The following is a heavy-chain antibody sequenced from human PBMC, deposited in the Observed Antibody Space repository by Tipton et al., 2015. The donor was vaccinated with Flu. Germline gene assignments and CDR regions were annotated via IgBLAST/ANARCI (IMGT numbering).Heavy chain of an antibody. Sequence: TLSLTCSVSDGSLSSGSYYWNWIRQPAGRGLEWIGRVHTTGNTNYNPSPKSRVSLSLDTSKNQFSLRLSSVTAADTAVYYCARDSPYYDISTGLYSYYFDYWGQGSLVTVSS. CDR1: DGSLSSGSYY. CDR2: VHTTGNT. V-gene: IGHV4-61*02. J-gene: IGHJ4*02. D-gene: IGHD3-9*01. CDR3: ARDSPYYDISTGLYSYYFDY.